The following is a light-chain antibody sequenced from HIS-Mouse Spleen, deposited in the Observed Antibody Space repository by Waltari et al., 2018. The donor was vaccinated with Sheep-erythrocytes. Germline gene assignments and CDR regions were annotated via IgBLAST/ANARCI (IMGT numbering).Light chain of an antibody. J-gene: IGKJ1*01. CDR3: QQFNNYPRT. V-gene: IGKV1D-13*01. CDR2: DAS. CDR1: QGISSA. Sequence: AIQLRQSPSSLSASVGDTVTITCRASQGISSALAWYQQKPGKAPKLMIYDASSLESGVPSRFSGSGSGTDFTLTISSLQPEDFATYYCQQFNNYPRTFGQGTKVEIK.